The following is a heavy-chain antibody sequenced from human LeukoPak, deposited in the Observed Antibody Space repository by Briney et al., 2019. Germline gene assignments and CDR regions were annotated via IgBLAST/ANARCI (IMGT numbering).Heavy chain of an antibody. CDR1: GFTFSSYS. J-gene: IGHJ4*02. CDR2: ISSSSGTI. Sequence: PGGSLRLSCAASGFTFSSYSMNWVRQAPGKGLEWVSYISSSSGTIYYADSVKGRFTISRDNAKNSLYLQMNSLRAEDTAVYYCARRYGGNSEDFDYWGQGTLVTVSS. D-gene: IGHD4-23*01. V-gene: IGHV3-48*01. CDR3: ARRYGGNSEDFDY.